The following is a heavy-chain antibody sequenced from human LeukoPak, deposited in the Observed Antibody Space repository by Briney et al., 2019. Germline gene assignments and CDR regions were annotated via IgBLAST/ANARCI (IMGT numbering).Heavy chain of an antibody. D-gene: IGHD5-24*01. CDR2: IFYSGST. CDR1: GGSFSNGAFC. V-gene: IGHV4-39*01. J-gene: IGHJ4*02. CDR3: ARQRDMAFDY. Sequence: SETLSLTCTVSGGSFSNGAFCWGWVRQPLGKGLEWIGSIFYSGSTYYNRSLTSRATISIDTSNNQFSLKLSSVTAADTAVYYCARQRDMAFDYWGQGTLVTVSS.